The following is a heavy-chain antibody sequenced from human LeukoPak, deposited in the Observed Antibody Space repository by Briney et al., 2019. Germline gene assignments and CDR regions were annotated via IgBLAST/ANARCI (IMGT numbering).Heavy chain of an antibody. D-gene: IGHD3-10*01. CDR1: GFTFSSYA. J-gene: IGHJ4*02. V-gene: IGHV3-30*04. Sequence: GGSLRLSCAASGFTFSSYAMHWVRQAPGKGLEWVAVISYDGSNKYYADSVKGRFTISRDNSKNTLYLQLNSLRAEDTAVYYCARQWFGEQRAYWGQGTLVTVSS. CDR2: ISYDGSNK. CDR3: ARQWFGEQRAY.